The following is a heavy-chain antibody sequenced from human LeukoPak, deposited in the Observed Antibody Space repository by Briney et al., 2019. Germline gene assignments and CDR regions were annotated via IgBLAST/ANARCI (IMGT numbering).Heavy chain of an antibody. V-gene: IGHV4-38-2*02. J-gene: IGHJ4*02. CDR1: GYSMSSGSY. Sequence: SETPSLTCTVSGYSMSSGSYWGWVRQPPGKGLEWIGSIYRTGSGSTYYKPSLKSRVAMSIDTSKNQFSLKLTSVTAADTAVYYCASVGVGATGFDYWGQGTLVTVSS. D-gene: IGHD1-26*01. CDR2: IYRTGSGST. CDR3: ASVGVGATGFDY.